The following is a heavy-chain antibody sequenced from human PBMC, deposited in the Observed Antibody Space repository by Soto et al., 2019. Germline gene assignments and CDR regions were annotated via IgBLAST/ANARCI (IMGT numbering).Heavy chain of an antibody. CDR3: ARVFAVMRRNWYCDL. J-gene: IGHJ2*01. CDR1: GGSISSGGYS. CDR2: IYHSGST. D-gene: IGHD2-21*01. Sequence: QLQLQESGSGLVKPSQTLSLTCAVSGGSISSGGYSWSWIRQPPGKGLEWIGYIYHSGSTYYNPSLKGRVTIAVDRSKNQFSLKLSSVTAADTAVYYCARVFAVMRRNWYCDLWGRGTLVTVSS. V-gene: IGHV4-30-2*01.